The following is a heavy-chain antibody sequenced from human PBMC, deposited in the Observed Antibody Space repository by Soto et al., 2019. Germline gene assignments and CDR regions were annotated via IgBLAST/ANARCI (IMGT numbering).Heavy chain of an antibody. D-gene: IGHD4-17*01. CDR1: GFTFSSYY. Sequence: EVQLVESGGGLVQPGGSLRLSCAASGFTFSSYYMHWVRQAPGKGLVWISRIKTDGSFSSYADSVKGRFTISRDNAKNTLFLQMNSLRDDDTAVYYFARGYYGDPPALDYWGQGTLVSVSS. V-gene: IGHV3-74*01. J-gene: IGHJ4*02. CDR3: ARGYYGDPPALDY. CDR2: IKTDGSFS.